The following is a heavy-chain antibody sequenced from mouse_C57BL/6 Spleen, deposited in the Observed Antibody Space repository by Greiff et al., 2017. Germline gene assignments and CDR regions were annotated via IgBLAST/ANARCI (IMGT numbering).Heavy chain of an antibody. J-gene: IGHJ3*01. D-gene: IGHD1-1*01. CDR1: GYSITSGYY. V-gene: IGHV3-6*01. CDR3: ASHYDGSRGFAY. CDR2: ISYDGSN. Sequence: EVPLVESGPVLVKPSQSLSLTCSVTGYSITSGYYWNWIRQFPGNKLEWMGYISYDGSNNYNPSLKNRISITRDTSKNQFFLKLNSVTTEDTATYYCASHYDGSRGFAYWGQGTLVTVSA.